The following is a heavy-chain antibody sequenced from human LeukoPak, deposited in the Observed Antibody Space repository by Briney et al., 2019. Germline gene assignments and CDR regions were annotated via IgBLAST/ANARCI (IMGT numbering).Heavy chain of an antibody. Sequence: GGSLRLSCAASGFTFSSYAMSWVRQAPGKGLELVSAISGSGGSTYYADSVKGRFTISRDNSKNTLYLQMNSLRAEDTAVYYCAQEVWFGDLSSRYWGQGTLVTVSS. CDR3: AQEVWFGDLSSRY. CDR1: GFTFSSYA. D-gene: IGHD3-10*01. V-gene: IGHV3-23*01. J-gene: IGHJ4*02. CDR2: ISGSGGST.